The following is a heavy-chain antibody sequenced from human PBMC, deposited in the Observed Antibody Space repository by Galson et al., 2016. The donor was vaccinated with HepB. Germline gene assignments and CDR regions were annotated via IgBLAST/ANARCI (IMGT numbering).Heavy chain of an antibody. CDR1: GFTLSSYS. Sequence: SLRLSCAPSGFTLSSYSMHWVRQAPGKGLKWVSGISGSGDRTYYADSGKGRFTISRDNSKNTLYLQINSLSADDTAVYYCAKEGYSSNSYYFDYWGQGTLVTVPS. CDR3: AKEGYSSNSYYFDY. D-gene: IGHD6-13*01. CDR2: ISGSGDRT. J-gene: IGHJ4*02. V-gene: IGHV3-23*01.